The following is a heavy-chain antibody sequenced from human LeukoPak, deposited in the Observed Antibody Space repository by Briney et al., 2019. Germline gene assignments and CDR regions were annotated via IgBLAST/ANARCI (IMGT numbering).Heavy chain of an antibody. J-gene: IGHJ4*02. D-gene: IGHD4-23*01. Sequence: ESGPALVKPTQTLTVTCTFSGFSLSTSGMCVSWIRQPPGKALEWLGLIDWDDDKFYSTSLKTRLTISKDTSRNQVVLTMTNMDPVDTATYYCARIQAYGGNSEGYYFNYWGRGTLVTVSS. CDR1: GFSLSTSGMC. CDR3: ARIQAYGGNSEGYYFNY. V-gene: IGHV2-70*01. CDR2: IDWDDDK.